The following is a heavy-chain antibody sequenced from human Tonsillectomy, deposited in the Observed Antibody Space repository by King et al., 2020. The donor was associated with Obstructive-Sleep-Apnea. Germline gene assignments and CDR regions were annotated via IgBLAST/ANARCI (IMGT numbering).Heavy chain of an antibody. D-gene: IGHD2-15*01. CDR1: GGSISSYY. Sequence: VQLQELGPGLVKPSETLSLTCTVSGGSISSYYWSWIRQPPGKGLEWIGYIYYSGSTNYNPSLKSRVTISVDTSKNQFSLKLSSVTAADTAVYYCARDTGTYCSGGSCYSYGMDVWGQGTTVTVSS. CDR3: ARDTGTYCSGGSCYSYGMDV. CDR2: IYYSGST. J-gene: IGHJ6*02. V-gene: IGHV4-59*01.